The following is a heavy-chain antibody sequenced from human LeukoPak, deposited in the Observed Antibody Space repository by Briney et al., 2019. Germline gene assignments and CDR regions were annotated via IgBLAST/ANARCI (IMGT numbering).Heavy chain of an antibody. D-gene: IGHD3-3*01. Sequence: PSETLSLTCNVSGASVSSGSCYWSWIRQPPGKELEWIGYIYYSGSTSYNPSLKSRVTISVDTSKNHFSLKLTSVTAADTAVYYCARGLGWLRPDAFDIWGQGTMVTVSS. CDR2: IYYSGST. V-gene: IGHV4-61*03. CDR3: ARGLGWLRPDAFDI. CDR1: GASVSSGSCY. J-gene: IGHJ3*02.